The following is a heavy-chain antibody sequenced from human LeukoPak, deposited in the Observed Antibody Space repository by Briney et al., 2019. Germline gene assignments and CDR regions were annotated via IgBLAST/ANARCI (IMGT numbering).Heavy chain of an antibody. CDR2: ISSNGGST. V-gene: IGHV3-64*01. J-gene: IGHJ4*02. Sequence: PGGSLRLSCAASGFTFSSYGMHWVRQAPGKGLEYVSAISSNGGSTYYANSVKGRFTISRDNSKNTLYLQMGSLRAEDMAVYYCARDSYYYDSSGPPLLDYWGQGTLVTVSS. CDR1: GFTFSSYG. D-gene: IGHD3-22*01. CDR3: ARDSYYYDSSGPPLLDY.